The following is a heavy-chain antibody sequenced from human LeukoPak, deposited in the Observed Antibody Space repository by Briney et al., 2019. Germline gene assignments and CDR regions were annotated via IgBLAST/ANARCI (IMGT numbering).Heavy chain of an antibody. CDR1: GFTFNSYS. D-gene: IGHD3-22*01. J-gene: IGHJ4*02. CDR2: ISSSSSYI. CDR3: ARDAYYYDRSGYYRYFDY. Sequence: GGSLTLHCAASGFTFNSYSTNRAPQAPATALEWVSSISSSSSYIYYADSVKGRFTISRDNTKNSLYLQMDSLRADDTAVYYCARDAYYYDRSGYYRYFDYWGQGTLVTVSS. V-gene: IGHV3-21*01.